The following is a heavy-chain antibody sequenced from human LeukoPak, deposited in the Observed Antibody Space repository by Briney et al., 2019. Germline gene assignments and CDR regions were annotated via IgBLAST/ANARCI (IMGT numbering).Heavy chain of an antibody. J-gene: IGHJ4*02. CDR1: GGSISSYY. D-gene: IGHD3-16*01. Sequence: SETLSLTCTVSGGSISSYYWSWIRQPPGKGLEWIGYIYYSGSSSYNPSLKSRVTISVDTSKNQFSLKLSSVTAADTAAYYCARDLGGGFYFDSWGQGTLVTVSS. CDR2: IYYSGSS. CDR3: ARDLGGGFYFDS. V-gene: IGHV4-59*01.